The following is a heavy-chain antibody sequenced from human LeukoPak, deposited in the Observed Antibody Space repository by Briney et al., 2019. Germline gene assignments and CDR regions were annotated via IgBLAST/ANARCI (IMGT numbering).Heavy chain of an antibody. CDR3: TTAGVSGYSSSWYVY. D-gene: IGHD6-13*01. CDR1: GFTFSNAW. V-gene: IGHV3-15*01. CDR2: IKSKTDGRTT. J-gene: IGHJ4*02. Sequence: GGSLRLSCAASGFTFSNAWMSWIRQAPGKGLEWVGRIKSKTDGRTTDYAAPVKGRFTISRDDSKNTLYLRMNSLKTEDTAVYYCTTAGVSGYSSSWYVYWGQGTLVTVSS.